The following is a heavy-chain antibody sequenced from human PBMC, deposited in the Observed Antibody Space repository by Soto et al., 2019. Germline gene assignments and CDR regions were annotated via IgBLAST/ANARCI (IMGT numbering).Heavy chain of an antibody. V-gene: IGHV3-21*01. CDR2: IGGTSDDI. D-gene: IGHD6-6*01. J-gene: IGHJ6*02. CDR3: ATSIAAHLGYYGMEV. CDR1: GFTFGDYR. Sequence: EVQLVESGGGLVKPGGSLRLSCAASGFTFGDYRLNWVRQAPGKGLEWVSSIGGTSDDINYADSVKGRFIISRDNARDSLYLQMYSLSAEDPAIYFCATSIAAHLGYYGMEVWGQGTTVTVS.